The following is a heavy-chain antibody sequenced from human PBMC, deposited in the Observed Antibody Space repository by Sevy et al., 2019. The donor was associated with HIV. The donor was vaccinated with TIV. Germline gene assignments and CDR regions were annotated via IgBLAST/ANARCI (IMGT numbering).Heavy chain of an antibody. J-gene: IGHJ4*02. Sequence: GGSLRLSCAASGFTFSNYGMHWVRQAPGKGLEWVAVIWFDGSHKYYVDSVKGRFTISRDNSKNTLYLEMNSLRAEDTAMYYCAREVGAGDIDYWGQGTLVTVSS. CDR2: IWFDGSHK. D-gene: IGHD6-13*01. CDR1: GFTFSNYG. V-gene: IGHV3-33*01. CDR3: AREVGAGDIDY.